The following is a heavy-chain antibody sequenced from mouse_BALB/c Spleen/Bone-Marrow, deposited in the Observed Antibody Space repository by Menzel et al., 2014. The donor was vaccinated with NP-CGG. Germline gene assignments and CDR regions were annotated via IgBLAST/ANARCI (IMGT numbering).Heavy chain of an antibody. CDR2: IDPANGNT. J-gene: IGHJ3*01. V-gene: IGHV14-3*02. CDR3: ARNGNYGAWFAY. CDR1: GFNIKDTY. Sequence: VHVKQSGAELVKPGASVKLSCTASGFNIKDTYMHWVKQRPEQGLEWIGRIDPANGNTKYDPKFQGKATITADTSSNTAYLQLSSLTSKDTAVYYCARNGNYGAWFAYWGQGTLVTVSA. D-gene: IGHD2-1*01.